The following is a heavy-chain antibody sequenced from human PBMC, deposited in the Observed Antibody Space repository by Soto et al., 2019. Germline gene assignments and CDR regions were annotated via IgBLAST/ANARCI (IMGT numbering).Heavy chain of an antibody. Sequence: QVQLVESGGGVVQPGRSLRLTCAASGFTFSSSGMHWVRQAPGKGLEWVALIAYDGSRTYYGDSVRVRFSISRYNSENTLFLQMNSLRAEDTAVDYCARWVGGSMVESSCKYDSWGQGTLVTVSS. D-gene: IGHD3-10*01. V-gene: IGHV3-30*03. J-gene: IGHJ5*01. CDR1: GFTFSSSG. CDR2: IAYDGSRT. CDR3: ARWVGGSMVESSCKYDS.